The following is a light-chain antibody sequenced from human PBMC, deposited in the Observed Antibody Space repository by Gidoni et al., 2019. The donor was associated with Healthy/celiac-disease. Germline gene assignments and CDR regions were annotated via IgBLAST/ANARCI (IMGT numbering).Light chain of an antibody. CDR3: QQYKNWRT. CDR1: QSVSSN. V-gene: IGKV3-15*01. J-gene: IGKJ1*01. Sequence: EIVMTQSPATLSVSPGERATLSCRASQSVSSNLAWYQQKPGQAPRLRIYGASTRATGIPARFSGSGSGTEFTLTISSLQSEDFAVYYCQQYKNWRTFGQGTKVEIK. CDR2: GAS.